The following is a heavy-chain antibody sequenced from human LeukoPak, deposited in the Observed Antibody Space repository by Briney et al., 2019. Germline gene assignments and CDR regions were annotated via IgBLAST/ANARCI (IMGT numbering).Heavy chain of an antibody. Sequence: ASVKVSCKASGYTFTNYGISWVRQAPGQGLEWMGWISAYSGNTNYAQKFQGRVTITRNTSISTAYMELSSLRSEDTAVYYCARGALVSWGQGTLVTVSS. CDR2: ISAYSGNT. V-gene: IGHV1-8*03. CDR1: GYTFTNYG. CDR3: ARGALVS. J-gene: IGHJ4*02.